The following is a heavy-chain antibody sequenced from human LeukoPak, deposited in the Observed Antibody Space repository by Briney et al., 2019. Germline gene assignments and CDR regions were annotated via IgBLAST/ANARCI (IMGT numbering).Heavy chain of an antibody. V-gene: IGHV1-69*05. CDR1: GGTFSSYA. D-gene: IGHD3-3*01. J-gene: IGHJ6*03. CDR2: IIPIFGTA. CDR3: ARTPSLRFLEGPISGRYYYYYYMDV. Sequence: SVKVSCKASGGTFSSYAISRVRQAPGQGLEWMGGIIPIFGTASYAQKFQGRVTITTDESTSTAYMELSSLRSEDTAVYYCARTPSLRFLEGPISGRYYYYYYMDVWGKGTTVTVSS.